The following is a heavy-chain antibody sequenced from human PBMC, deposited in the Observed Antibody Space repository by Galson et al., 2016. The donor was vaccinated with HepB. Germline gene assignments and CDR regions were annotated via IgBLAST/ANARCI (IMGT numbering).Heavy chain of an antibody. D-gene: IGHD3-10*01. CDR3: ARLFYHGSGTYPHAGPHTWFDP. J-gene: IGHJ5*02. CDR2: ISYDGSYR. Sequence: SLRLSCAASGFSFSSYAMNWVRQAPGKGLEWVAAISYDGSYRYYTASVKGRFTISRDSSTLYLQLNSLRIEDTAASYCARLFYHGSGTYPHAGPHTWFDPWGQGALVTVSS. CDR1: GFSFSSYA. V-gene: IGHV3-30*04.